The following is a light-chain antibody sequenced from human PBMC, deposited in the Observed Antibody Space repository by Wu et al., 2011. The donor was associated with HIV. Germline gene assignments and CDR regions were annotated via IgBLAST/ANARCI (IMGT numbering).Light chain of an antibody. V-gene: IGKV1-27*01. CDR3: QQYGSSSRT. Sequence: DIQMTQSPSSLSASVGDRVTITCRASQGISNFLAWYQQKPGKPPKVLIYAASTLQSGVPSRFSGSGSGTDFTLTIGRLEPEDFVVYYCQQYGSSSRTFGQGTKVEIK. CDR2: AAS. J-gene: IGKJ1*01. CDR1: QGISNF.